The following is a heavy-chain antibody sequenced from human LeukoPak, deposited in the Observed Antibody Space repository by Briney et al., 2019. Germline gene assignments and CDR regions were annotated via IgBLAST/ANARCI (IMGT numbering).Heavy chain of an antibody. CDR2: IGSSVSSSTTYI. J-gene: IGHJ5*02. Sequence: GGYLRRSCSASGFTCSTYTMNWIRQAPGKGLEWVSCIGSSVSSSTTYIYYADSVKGRFTISRDNAKNSLYLQMNSLRAEDTAVYYCARDVTGTTSAYNWIDPWGQGVLVTVSS. CDR1: GFTCSTYT. CDR3: ARDVTGTTSAYNWIDP. V-gene: IGHV3-21*01. D-gene: IGHD1-1*01.